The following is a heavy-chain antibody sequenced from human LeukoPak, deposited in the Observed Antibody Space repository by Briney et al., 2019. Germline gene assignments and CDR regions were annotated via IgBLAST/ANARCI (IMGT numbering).Heavy chain of an antibody. CDR3: ARTGGPGTYHQLRYDWFDP. J-gene: IGHJ5*02. CDR2: ITTISHYI. D-gene: IGHD3-10*01. V-gene: IGHV3-21*01. Sequence: GGSLRLSCAASGFTLSDYHMNWVRQAPGKGLEWLSSITTISHYIYYAGAVRGRFTISRDNAKNSLYLQMNSLRGEDTAVYYCARTGGPGTYHQLRYDWFDPWGQGTLVTVSS. CDR1: GFTLSDYH.